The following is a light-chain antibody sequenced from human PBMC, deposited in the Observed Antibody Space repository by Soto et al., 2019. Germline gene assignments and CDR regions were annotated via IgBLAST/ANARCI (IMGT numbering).Light chain of an antibody. J-gene: IGKJ1*01. CDR2: DAS. CDR3: QQRSNWPPWT. CDR1: QSISNF. Sequence: EIVLTQPPATLSLSPGDIATLCCRASQSISNFLAWYQQKPGQAPRLLIYDASNRATGIPARFSGSGSGTDFTLTISSLEPEDLAVYYCQQRSNWPPWTFGQGTKV. V-gene: IGKV3-11*01.